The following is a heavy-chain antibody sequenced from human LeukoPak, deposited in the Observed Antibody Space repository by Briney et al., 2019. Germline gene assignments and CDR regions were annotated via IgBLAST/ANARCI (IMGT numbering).Heavy chain of an antibody. CDR1: GGSFSGYN. CDR3: ATSGSYRHY. CDR2: INQSGST. J-gene: IGHJ4*02. V-gene: IGHV4-34*01. D-gene: IGHD1-26*01. Sequence: SETVSHTCAVYGGSFSGYNWSWIRQPPGKGLEWIGEINQSGSTNYNPSLKSRVTISADASKNQFSLKLSSVTAADTAAYYCATSGSYRHYWGQGPVDTVSS.